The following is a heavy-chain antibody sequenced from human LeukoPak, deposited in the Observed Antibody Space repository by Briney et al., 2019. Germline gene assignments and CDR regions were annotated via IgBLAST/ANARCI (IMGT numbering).Heavy chain of an antibody. CDR2: IYHSGST. V-gene: IGHV4-38-2*02. CDR1: GYSISSGYY. J-gene: IGHJ4*02. Sequence: SETLSLTCTVSGYSISSGYYWGWIRQPPGKGLEWIGSIYHSGSTYYNPSLKSRFTISVDTSKNQFSLKLSSVTAADTAVYYCARDAAAGSFDYWGQGTLVTVSS. D-gene: IGHD6-13*01. CDR3: ARDAAAGSFDY.